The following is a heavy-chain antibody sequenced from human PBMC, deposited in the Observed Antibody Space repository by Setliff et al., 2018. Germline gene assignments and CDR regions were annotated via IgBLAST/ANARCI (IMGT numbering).Heavy chain of an antibody. CDR3: ARVLLGSYCSSTSCRDPQYGMDV. D-gene: IGHD2-2*01. Sequence: ASVKVSCKASGYTFTTYAIHWVRQAPGHGQRLEWMGWINAANDNTKYSQKFQGRVTFTRDTSTSTAYMELSSLRSEDTAVYYCARVLLGSYCSSTSCRDPQYGMDVWGQGTTVTVSS. CDR1: GYTFTTYA. J-gene: IGHJ6*02. CDR2: INAANDNT. V-gene: IGHV1-3*01.